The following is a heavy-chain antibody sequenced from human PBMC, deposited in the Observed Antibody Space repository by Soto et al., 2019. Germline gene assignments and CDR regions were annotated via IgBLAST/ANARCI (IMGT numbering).Heavy chain of an antibody. J-gene: IGHJ4*02. Sequence: QVQLVQSGAEVKKPGSSVKVSCKASGGTFSSYTISWVRQAPGQGLEWMGRIIPILGIANYAQKVQGRVTITADKSTSTAYMELSSLRSEDTAVYYCAREAFNIVATIEDYWGQGTLVTVSS. CDR3: AREAFNIVATIEDY. CDR2: IIPILGIA. D-gene: IGHD5-12*01. V-gene: IGHV1-69*08. CDR1: GGTFSSYT.